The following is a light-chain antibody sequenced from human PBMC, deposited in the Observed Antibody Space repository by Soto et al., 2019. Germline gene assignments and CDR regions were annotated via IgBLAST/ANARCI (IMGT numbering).Light chain of an antibody. CDR3: ISYTPSGTS. V-gene: IGLV2-14*03. CDR1: SSDVGDYNY. CDR2: DVT. Sequence: QSVLTQPASVSGSPGQSVTISCTGTSSDVGDYNYVSWYQQYPGKAPRLMIYDVTDRPSGVSNRIAGSKSGNTASLTISGLQSEDEPHYYCISYTPSGTSFGGGTKLTVL. J-gene: IGLJ2*01.